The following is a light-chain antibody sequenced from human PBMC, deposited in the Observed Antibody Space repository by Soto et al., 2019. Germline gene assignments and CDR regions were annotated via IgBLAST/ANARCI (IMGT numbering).Light chain of an antibody. CDR3: QQSHSIPPT. CDR1: QTISRD. Sequence: DIQMTQSPSSLSASVGDRVTITCRASQTISRDLNWYHQKPGKAPNLLIYGVSNLQSGVPSRFSGSGSGTDFTLTISSLQPEDFATYYCQQSHSIPPTFGGGTKVDIK. CDR2: GVS. V-gene: IGKV1-39*01. J-gene: IGKJ4*01.